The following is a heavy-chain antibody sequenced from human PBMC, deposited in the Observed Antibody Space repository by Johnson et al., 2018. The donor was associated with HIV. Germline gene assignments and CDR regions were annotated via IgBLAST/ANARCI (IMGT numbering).Heavy chain of an antibody. CDR2: INWNGGST. J-gene: IGHJ3*02. Sequence: VQLVESGGGLVQPGGSLRLSCAASGFTFDDYGMSWVRQAPGKGLEWVSGINWNGGSTGYADSVKGRFTISRDNAKNSLYLQMNSLRAEDTALYDCAKGGGQQLAHAFDIWGQGTMVTVSS. CDR3: AKGGGQQLAHAFDI. D-gene: IGHD6-13*01. CDR1: GFTFDDYG. V-gene: IGHV3-20*01.